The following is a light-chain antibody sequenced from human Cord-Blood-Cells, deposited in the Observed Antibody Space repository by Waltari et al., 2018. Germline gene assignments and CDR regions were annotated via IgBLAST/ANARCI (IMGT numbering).Light chain of an antibody. V-gene: IGLV2-14*01. CDR1: SSDVGGYNY. CDR3: SSYTSSSTWV. J-gene: IGLJ3*02. CDR2: DVS. Sequence: QSALTQPASVSGSPGQSITISCTGTSSDVGGYNYVSWYQQHPGKAPKLMIYDVSNRPSGGSNRFSGSKSGNTASLTICGLQAEDEADYYCSSYTSSSTWVFGGGTKLTVL.